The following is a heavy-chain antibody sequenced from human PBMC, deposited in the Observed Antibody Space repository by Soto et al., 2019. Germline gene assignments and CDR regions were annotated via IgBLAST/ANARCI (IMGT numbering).Heavy chain of an antibody. CDR3: ARDLLPYYDILTGPFAY. J-gene: IGHJ4*02. Sequence: ASVKVSCKASGYTFTSYGISWVRQAPGQGLEWMGWISAYNGNTNYAQKLQGRVTMTTDTSTSTAYMELRSLRSDDTAVYYCARDLLPYYDILTGPFAYWSQGTLVTVSS. V-gene: IGHV1-18*01. CDR2: ISAYNGNT. CDR1: GYTFTSYG. D-gene: IGHD3-9*01.